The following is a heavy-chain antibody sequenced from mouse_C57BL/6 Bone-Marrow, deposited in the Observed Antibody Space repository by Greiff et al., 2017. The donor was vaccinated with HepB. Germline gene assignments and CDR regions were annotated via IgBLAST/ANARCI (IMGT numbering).Heavy chain of an antibody. V-gene: IGHV5-12*01. CDR1: GFTFSDYY. CDR2: ISNGGGST. CDR3: ARLPDDYYGHAWFAY. Sequence: EVKLVESGGGLVQPGGSLKLSCAASGFTFSDYYMYWVRQTPEKRLEWVAYISNGGGSTYYPDTVKGRFTISRDNAKNTLYLQMSRLKSEDTAMYYCARLPDDYYGHAWFAYWGQGTLVTVSA. D-gene: IGHD2-1*01. J-gene: IGHJ3*01.